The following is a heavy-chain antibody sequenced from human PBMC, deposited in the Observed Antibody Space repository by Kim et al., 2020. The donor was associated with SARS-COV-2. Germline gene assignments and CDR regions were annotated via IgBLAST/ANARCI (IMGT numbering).Heavy chain of an antibody. CDR3: AAGLKHYYYYMDV. Sequence: YYENHVKTPFTISRDDAQSELYLQMNSLRAEDTAVYYCAAGLKHYYYYMDVWGKGTTVTVSS. J-gene: IGHJ6*03. D-gene: IGHD1-1*01. V-gene: IGHV3-11*04.